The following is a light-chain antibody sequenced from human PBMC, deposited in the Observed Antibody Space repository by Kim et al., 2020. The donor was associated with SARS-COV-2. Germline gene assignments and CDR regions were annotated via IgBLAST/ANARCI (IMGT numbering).Light chain of an antibody. Sequence: DIVMTQSPDSLAVSLGERATINCKSSQSVLYSSNNKNYLAWYQQKPGQPPKLLISWASTRESGVPDRFSGSESGTDFTLTISSLQAEDVAVYYCQQYYSTPVTFGQGTKVDIK. J-gene: IGKJ1*01. CDR3: QQYYSTPVT. CDR1: QSVLYSSNNKNY. V-gene: IGKV4-1*01. CDR2: WAS.